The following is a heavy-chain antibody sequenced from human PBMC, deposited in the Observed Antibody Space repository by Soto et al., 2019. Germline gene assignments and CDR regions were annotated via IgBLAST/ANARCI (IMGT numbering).Heavy chain of an antibody. CDR1: GFTFSSYT. CDR2: VGGSGHNT. D-gene: IGHD5-12*01. Sequence: EVQLLESGGGLVQPGGSLRLSCEASGFTFSSYTMTWFRQAPGKGLEWVSCVGGSGHNTYYADSVKGRFTVSRDNSKNTLSLQMNSLRADDTAMYFCTKARGAYSGYVDYWGQGTLVTVSS. J-gene: IGHJ4*02. CDR3: TKARGAYSGYVDY. V-gene: IGHV3-23*01.